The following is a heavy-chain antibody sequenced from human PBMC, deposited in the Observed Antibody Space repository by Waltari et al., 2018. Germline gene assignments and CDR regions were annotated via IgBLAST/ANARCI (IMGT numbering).Heavy chain of an antibody. V-gene: IGHV3-23*01. CDR3: AKEERERLVPFDY. J-gene: IGHJ4*02. CDR2: SSGDASMK. CDR1: GFIFRTYA. D-gene: IGHD6-6*01. Sequence: EVQLLESGGGLVQPGGSLRLSCAASGFIFRTYAMSWVRQGPGKGVEWGASSSGDASMKQYADSMKGRFSLSRDNTKNILYLEINSLRPEDTAVYYCAKEERERLVPFDYWGQGTLVTVSS.